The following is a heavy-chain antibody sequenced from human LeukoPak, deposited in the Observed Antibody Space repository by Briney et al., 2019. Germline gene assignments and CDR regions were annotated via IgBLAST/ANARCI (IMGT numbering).Heavy chain of an antibody. CDR1: GFTFKNYG. J-gene: IGHJ6*02. D-gene: IGHD1-1*01. CDR2: IRSGSSYI. CDR3: ARSKGGAQREYGMDV. Sequence: GGSLRLSCAASGFTFKNYGMNWVRQAPGKGLEWVSSIRSGSSYIDYADSLQGRFTISRDDAKSSLYLQMNSLRGEDTAVYYCARSKGGAQREYGMDVWGQGTTVTVSS. V-gene: IGHV3-21*06.